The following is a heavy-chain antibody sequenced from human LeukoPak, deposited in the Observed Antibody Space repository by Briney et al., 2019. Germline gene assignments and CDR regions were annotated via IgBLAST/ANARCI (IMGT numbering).Heavy chain of an antibody. V-gene: IGHV4-59*08. CDR3: ARHSGYDRAPYGMDV. D-gene: IGHD5-12*01. CDR1: GVSISSYY. J-gene: IGHJ6*02. Sequence: PSETLSLTCTASGVSISSYYWSWIRQPPGKGLEWIGYIYYSGSTTYNPSLRSRVTISVDTSKNQFSLKLSSVTAADTAVYYCARHSGYDRAPYGMDVWGQGTTVTVSS. CDR2: IYYSGST.